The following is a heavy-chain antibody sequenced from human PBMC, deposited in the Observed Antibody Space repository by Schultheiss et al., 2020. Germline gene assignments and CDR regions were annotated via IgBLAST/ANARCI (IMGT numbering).Heavy chain of an antibody. CDR2: IYHSGST. CDR1: GGSISSGGYS. V-gene: IGHV4-30-2*01. Sequence: SETLSLTCAVSGGSISSGGYSWSWIRQPPGKGLEWIGYIYHSGSTYYNPSLKSRVTISVDRSKNQFSLKLSSVTAADTAVYYCARGSISADYWGQGTLVTVSS. CDR3: ARGSISADY. J-gene: IGHJ4*02. D-gene: IGHD6-6*01.